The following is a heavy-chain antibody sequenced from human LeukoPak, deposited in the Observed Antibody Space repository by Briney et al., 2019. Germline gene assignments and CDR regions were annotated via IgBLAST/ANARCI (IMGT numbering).Heavy chain of an antibody. Sequence: GGSLRLSCAASGFTFDDYAMPWVRQAQGKGLEWVSGIRWNSGSIGYADSVKGRFTISRDNAKNSLYLQMNSLRAEDTALYYCAKDISPRYNWTIGYFDYWGQGTLVTVSS. V-gene: IGHV3-9*01. CDR3: AKDISPRYNWTIGYFDY. CDR2: IRWNSGSI. D-gene: IGHD1-20*01. CDR1: GFTFDDYA. J-gene: IGHJ4*02.